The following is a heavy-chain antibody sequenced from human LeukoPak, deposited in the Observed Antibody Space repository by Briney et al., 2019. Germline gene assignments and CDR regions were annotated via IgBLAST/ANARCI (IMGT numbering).Heavy chain of an antibody. CDR2: IYYSGST. CDR3: ARLEAVTPRYYYYYMDV. Sequence: SETLSLTCTVSGGSISSYYWSWIRQPPGKGLEWIGYIYYSGSTNYNPSLKSRVTISVDTSKNQFSLKLSSVTAADTAVYYCARLEAVTPRYYYYYMDVWGKGITVTVSS. CDR1: GGSISSYY. D-gene: IGHD4-17*01. V-gene: IGHV4-59*12. J-gene: IGHJ6*03.